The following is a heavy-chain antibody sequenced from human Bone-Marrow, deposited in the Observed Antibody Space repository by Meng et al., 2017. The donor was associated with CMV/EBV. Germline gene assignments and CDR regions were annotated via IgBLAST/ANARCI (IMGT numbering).Heavy chain of an antibody. D-gene: IGHD2-2*02. CDR3: ARGGVVPAAIWGGSEFLDYYGMDV. V-gene: IGHV3-30-3*01. Sequence: GESLKISCVASRFTFSSYAMHWVRQAPGKGLEWVAVISYEGSNKNYADPVKGRFTISRDNAKNTLYLQMNSLRAEDTAVYYCARGGVVPAAIWGGSEFLDYYGMDVWGQGTTVTVSS. J-gene: IGHJ6*02. CDR2: ISYEGSNK. CDR1: RFTFSSYA.